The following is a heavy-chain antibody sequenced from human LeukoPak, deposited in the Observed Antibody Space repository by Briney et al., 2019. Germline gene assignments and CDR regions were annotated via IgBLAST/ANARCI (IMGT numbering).Heavy chain of an antibody. J-gene: IGHJ4*02. CDR3: ARRGGIQPRDD. CDR2: INPNSGGT. D-gene: IGHD5-18*01. CDR1: GYTVTGYY. Sequence: ASVKVSCKASGYTVTGYYIHWVRQAPGQGLEWMGWINPNSGGTNYAQKFQGRVTMTRDTSISTAYMELSRLRADDTAGYYCARRGGIQPRDDWGQGTLVTVSS. V-gene: IGHV1-2*02.